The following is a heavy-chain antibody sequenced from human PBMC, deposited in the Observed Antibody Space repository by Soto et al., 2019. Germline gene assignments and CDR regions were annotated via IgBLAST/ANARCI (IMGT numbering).Heavy chain of an antibody. CDR1: GGSISSGGYY. D-gene: IGHD2-2*01. Sequence: QVQLQESGPGLVKPSQTLSLTCTVSGGSISSGGYYWSWIRQHPGKGLEWIGYIYYSGSTYYNPSLKSPATISVDTSKNQFSLKLSSVTAADTAVYYCARSSTSANYFDYWGQGTLVTVSS. J-gene: IGHJ4*02. CDR3: ARSSTSANYFDY. CDR2: IYYSGST. V-gene: IGHV4-31*01.